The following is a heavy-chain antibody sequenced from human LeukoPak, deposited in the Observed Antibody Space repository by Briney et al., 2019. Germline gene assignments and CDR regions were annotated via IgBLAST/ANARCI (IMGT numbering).Heavy chain of an antibody. CDR2: IYWDDDK. CDR3: AHREQWLRSMDV. V-gene: IGHV2-5*02. J-gene: IGHJ6*03. CDR1: GFSLRTRGVG. Sequence: SGPTLVKPPQTLTLTCTFSGFSLRTRGVGVGWIRQPPGKALEWLAIIYWDDDKRYSPSLKSRLTITKDTSKNQVVLTMTNMDPVDTATYYCAHREQWLRSMDVWGKGTTVTVSS. D-gene: IGHD6-19*01.